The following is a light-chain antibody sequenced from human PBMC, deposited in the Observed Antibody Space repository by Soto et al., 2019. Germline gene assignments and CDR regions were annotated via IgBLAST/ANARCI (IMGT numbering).Light chain of an antibody. V-gene: IGKV1-39*01. J-gene: IGKJ2*01. CDR1: QSISNY. CDR2: AAS. Sequence: DIQMTQSPSSLSASVGDRVTVTCRASQSISNYLNWYQQKPGKDPKVLIYAASSLQGGVPSRFSGSGPGTDFALTISSLQPEDFATYYCQHTYSVPHTFGQGTKLEIK. CDR3: QHTYSVPHT.